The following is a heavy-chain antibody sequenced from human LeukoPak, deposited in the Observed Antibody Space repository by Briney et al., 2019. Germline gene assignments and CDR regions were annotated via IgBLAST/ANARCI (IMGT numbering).Heavy chain of an antibody. CDR3: ATALWPYYFDY. CDR1: GFTFSRCG. D-gene: IGHD2-21*01. Sequence: SGGSLRLSCAASGFTFSRCGMHWVRQAPGKGLEWVAIIWYDGSNEYYADSVKGRFTISRDNSKNTLYLQMNSLRAEDTAVYYCATALWPYYFDYWGQGTLVTVSS. V-gene: IGHV3-33*01. CDR2: IWYDGSNE. J-gene: IGHJ4*02.